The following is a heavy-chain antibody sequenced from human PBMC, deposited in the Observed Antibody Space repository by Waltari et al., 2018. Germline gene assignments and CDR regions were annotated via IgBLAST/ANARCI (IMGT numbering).Heavy chain of an antibody. CDR3: ARGEGYSSGFYYYYGMDV. CDR1: GGTFSSYA. D-gene: IGHD6-19*01. Sequence: QVQLVQSGAEVKKPGSSVKVSCKASGGTFSSYAISWVRQAPGQGLEWRGGIIPIFGPANYAQKFQGRVTITADESTSTAYMELRSLRSEDTSVYYCARGEGYSSGFYYYYGMDVWGQGTTVTVSS. V-gene: IGHV1-69*13. CDR2: IIPIFGPA. J-gene: IGHJ6*02.